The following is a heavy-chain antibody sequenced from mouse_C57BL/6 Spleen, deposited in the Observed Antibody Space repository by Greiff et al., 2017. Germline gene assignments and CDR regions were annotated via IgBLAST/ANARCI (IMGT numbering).Heavy chain of an antibody. CDR3: ARGGYYGSKGVFDV. V-gene: IGHV1-62-2*01. J-gene: IGHJ1*03. CDR1: GYTFTEYT. D-gene: IGHD1-1*01. Sequence: VKLMEPGAELVTPGASVKLSCKASGYTFTEYTIHWVKQRPGQGLEWIGWFYPGSGSIKYNEKFKDKATLTADKSSSTVYMELSRLTSEDSAVYFCARGGYYGSKGVFDVWGTGTTVTVSS. CDR2: FYPGSGSI.